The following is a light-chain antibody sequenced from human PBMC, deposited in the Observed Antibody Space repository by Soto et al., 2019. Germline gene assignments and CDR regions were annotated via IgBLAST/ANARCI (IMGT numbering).Light chain of an antibody. CDR3: QQRSNWPTWT. J-gene: IGKJ1*01. Sequence: EIVLTQSPATLSLSPGERATLSCRASQSVSSYLAWYQQKPGQAPRLLIYDASNRATGIPARFSGSGSGTDCTLTISSLEPEAFAVYYCQQRSNWPTWTFGQGTKVEIK. CDR2: DAS. V-gene: IGKV3-11*01. CDR1: QSVSSY.